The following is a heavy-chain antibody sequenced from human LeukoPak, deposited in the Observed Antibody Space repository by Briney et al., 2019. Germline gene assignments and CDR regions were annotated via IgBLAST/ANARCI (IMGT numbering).Heavy chain of an antibody. D-gene: IGHD3-16*01. CDR1: GGSISSSDYY. CDR3: GRALIRRAIDY. J-gene: IGHJ4*02. CDR2: IYYSGST. Sequence: SETLSLTCTVSGGSISSSDYYWGWIRQPPGKGLEWIGSIYYSGSTYYNPSLMSRVTISEDASKHQFSLKLSSVTAADTAVYYCGRALIRRAIDYWGQGTLVTVSS. V-gene: IGHV4-39*07.